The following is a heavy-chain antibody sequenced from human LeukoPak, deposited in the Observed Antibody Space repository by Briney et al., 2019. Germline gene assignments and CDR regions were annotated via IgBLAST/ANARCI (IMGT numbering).Heavy chain of an antibody. V-gene: IGHV3-30-3*01. CDR1: GFTFSSYA. D-gene: IGHD6-6*01. Sequence: TGGSLRLSCAASGFTFSSYAMHWVRQAPGKGLEWVAVISYDGSNKYYTNSVKGRFTISRDNSKNTLYLQMNSLRAEDTAVYYCARDGGIAAFPEPYFDYWGQGTLVTVSS. CDR2: ISYDGSNK. J-gene: IGHJ4*02. CDR3: ARDGGIAAFPEPYFDY.